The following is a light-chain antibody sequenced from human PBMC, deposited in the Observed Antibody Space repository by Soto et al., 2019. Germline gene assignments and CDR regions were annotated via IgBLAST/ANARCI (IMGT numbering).Light chain of an antibody. Sequence: AIRMTQSPSSLSASTGDRVTITCRASQAISSYLAWYQQKPGKAPKLLIFAASTLQRGVPSRFSGGGSGTDFTLTISCLQSEDFATYYCQQYYVYPRTFGQGTKVEI. CDR2: AAS. CDR1: QAISSY. V-gene: IGKV1-8*01. J-gene: IGKJ1*01. CDR3: QQYYVYPRT.